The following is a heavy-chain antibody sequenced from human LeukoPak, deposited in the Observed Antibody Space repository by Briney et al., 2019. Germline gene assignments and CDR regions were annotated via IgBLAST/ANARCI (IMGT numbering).Heavy chain of an antibody. V-gene: IGHV4-31*03. CDR3: ARRVGKFPTYYFDY. CDR2: IYYSGRI. J-gene: IGHJ4*02. Sequence: SDTLSLTCTVSGGSISNGGHYWSWIRQHPGKGLEWIGYIYYSGRINYNPSLKSRIAMSVDTSKNQFSLKLSSVTAADTAVYYCARRVGKFPTYYFDYWGQGTRVTVSS. D-gene: IGHD1-1*01. CDR1: GGSISNGGHY.